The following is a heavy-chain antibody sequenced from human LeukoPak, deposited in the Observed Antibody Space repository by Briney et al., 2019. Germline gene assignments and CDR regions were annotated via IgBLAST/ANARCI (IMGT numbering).Heavy chain of an antibody. CDR1: GGTFSSYA. D-gene: IGHD3-16*02. V-gene: IGHV1-2*02. J-gene: IGHJ4*02. Sequence: ASVKVSCKASGGTFSSYAISWVRQAPGQGLEWMGWINPNSGGTNYAQKFQGRVTMTRDTSINTAYMELSRLRSDDTAVYYCARAGALITFGGVIAPDYWGQGTLVTVSS. CDR3: ARAGALITFGGVIAPDY. CDR2: INPNSGGT.